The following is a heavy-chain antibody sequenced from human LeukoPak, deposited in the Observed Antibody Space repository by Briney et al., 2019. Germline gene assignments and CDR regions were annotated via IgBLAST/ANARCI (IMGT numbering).Heavy chain of an antibody. V-gene: IGHV3-74*01. CDR3: ARGGSSGWNDN. CDR1: GFTFSSYW. J-gene: IGHJ4*02. CDR2: INSDGSST. Sequence: PGGSLRVSCVASGFTFSSYWMHWVRQAPGKGLVWVSRINSDGSSTSYADFVKGRFAISSDNAKNTLYLQMNSLKAEDTAVYYCARGGSSGWNDNWGRGTLVTVSS. D-gene: IGHD6-19*01.